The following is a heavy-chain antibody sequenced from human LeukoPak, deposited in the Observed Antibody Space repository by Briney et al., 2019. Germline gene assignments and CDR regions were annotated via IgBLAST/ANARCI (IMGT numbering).Heavy chain of an antibody. J-gene: IGHJ6*02. Sequence: QPGGSLRLSCAASGFTFSSYAMHWVRQAPGKGLEWVAVISYDGSNKYYADSVKGRFTISRDNSKNTLYLQMNSLRAEDTAVYYCASVDTAMDYYYGMDVWGQGTTVTVSS. CDR2: ISYDGSNK. D-gene: IGHD5-18*01. V-gene: IGHV3-30-3*01. CDR3: ASVDTAMDYYYGMDV. CDR1: GFTFSSYA.